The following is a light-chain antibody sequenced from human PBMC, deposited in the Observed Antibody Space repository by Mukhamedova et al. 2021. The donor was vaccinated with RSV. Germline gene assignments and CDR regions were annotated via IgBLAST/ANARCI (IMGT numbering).Light chain of an antibody. V-gene: IGKV1-39*01. Sequence: WYQRRVHGGAPKLLIYTASTLQSGVPSRFSGSGSGTDFTLTITSLQAEDFATYYCQQSYSTPLTF. CDR3: QQSYSTPLT. CDR2: TAS. J-gene: IGKJ3*01.